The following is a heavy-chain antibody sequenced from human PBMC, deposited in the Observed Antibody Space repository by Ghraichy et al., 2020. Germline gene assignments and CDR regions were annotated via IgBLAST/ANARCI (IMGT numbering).Heavy chain of an antibody. CDR3: AKDVGYSSSWYYFDY. J-gene: IGHJ4*02. CDR2: ISYDGSNK. V-gene: IGHV3-30*18. CDR1: GFTFSSYG. Sequence: GESLNISCAASGFTFSSYGMHWVRQAPGKGLEWVAVISYDGSNKYYADSVKGRFTISRDNSKNTLYLQMNSLRAEDTAVYYCAKDVGYSSSWYYFDYWGQGTLVTVSS. D-gene: IGHD6-13*01.